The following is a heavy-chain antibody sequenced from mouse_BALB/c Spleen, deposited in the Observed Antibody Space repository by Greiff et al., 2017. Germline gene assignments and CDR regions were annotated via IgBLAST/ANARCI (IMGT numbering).Heavy chain of an antibody. CDR1: GYSFTGYY. J-gene: IGHJ2*01. V-gene: IGHV1S34*01. CDR2: ISCYNGAT. Sequence: LMKPGASVKISCKASGYSFTGYYMHWVKQSHGKSLEWIGYISCYNGATSYNQKFKGKATFTVDTSSSTAYMQFNSLTSEDSAVYYCARPYGNYGYFDYWGQGTTLTVSS. CDR3: ARPYGNYGYFDY. D-gene: IGHD2-1*01.